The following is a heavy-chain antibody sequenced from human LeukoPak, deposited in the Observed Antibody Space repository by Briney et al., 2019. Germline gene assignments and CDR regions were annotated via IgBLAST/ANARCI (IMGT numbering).Heavy chain of an antibody. CDR1: GYTFTSYA. Sequence: AAVKVSCKASGYTFTSYAMNWVRQAPGQGLEWMGWINTNTGNSTYAQGFTGRFVFSLDTSVSTAYLQISSLKAEDTAVYYCARGWSRYSSGWKYYFDYWGQGTLVTVSS. CDR3: ARGWSRYSSGWKYYFDY. D-gene: IGHD6-19*01. J-gene: IGHJ4*02. V-gene: IGHV7-4-1*02. CDR2: INTNTGNS.